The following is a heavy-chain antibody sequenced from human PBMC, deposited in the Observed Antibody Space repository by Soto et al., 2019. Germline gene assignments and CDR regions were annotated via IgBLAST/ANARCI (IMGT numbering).Heavy chain of an antibody. J-gene: IGHJ6*02. V-gene: IGHV4-59*05. CDR2: MHYSGST. CDR3: ARRNYLRRSYYYYRMDV. D-gene: IGHD4-17*01. CDR1: DDSITSHL. Sequence: SETLSLTCIVSDDSITSHLWTWIRQPPVNGLEWIGLMHYSGSTYYNPSLKSRVTISVDTSKNQFSLKLSSVTAADTAVYYCARRNYLRRSYYYYRMDVWGQGTTVTVSS.